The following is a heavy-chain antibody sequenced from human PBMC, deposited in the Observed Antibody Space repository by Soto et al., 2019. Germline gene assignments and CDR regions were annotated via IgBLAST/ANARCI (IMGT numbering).Heavy chain of an antibody. V-gene: IGHV2-5*02. CDR1: GTSLTMSGVG. Sequence: QITLKESGPTLVKPTQTLTLTCTFSGTSLTMSGVGVGWIRQPPGKALEWLALIYWDDDKRYSPSLKNRLTITKDTSKNQVVLSMTNMDPVDTATYYCTHSPDYPVFDYWGQGTLVTVSS. CDR3: THSPDYPVFDY. D-gene: IGHD3-10*01. CDR2: IYWDDDK. J-gene: IGHJ4*02.